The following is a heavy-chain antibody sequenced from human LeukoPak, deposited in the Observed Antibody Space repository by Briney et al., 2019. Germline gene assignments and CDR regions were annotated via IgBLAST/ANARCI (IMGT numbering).Heavy chain of an antibody. CDR3: ARVLYSSGWYGDHY. D-gene: IGHD6-19*01. Sequence: GGSLRLSCAASGFTFSSYSMNWVRQAPGKGLEWVSYISSSSSTIYYADPVKGRFTISRDNAKNSLYLQMNSLRAEDTAVYYCARVLYSSGWYGDHYWGQGTLVTVSS. CDR2: ISSSSSTI. V-gene: IGHV3-48*01. J-gene: IGHJ4*02. CDR1: GFTFSSYS.